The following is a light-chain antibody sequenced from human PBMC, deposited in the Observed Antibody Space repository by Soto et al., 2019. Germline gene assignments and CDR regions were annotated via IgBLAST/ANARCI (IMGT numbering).Light chain of an antibody. V-gene: IGKV3-15*01. J-gene: IGKJ4*01. Sequence: EIVMTQSPATLSVSPGEGATLSCKASQNVYNNLAWYQQRPGQPPRLLIYDASTRDNGISARFSGSGYGTEFTLTISSLQSEDFAVYFCQQCRNWPLTFGGGTKVEIK. CDR1: QNVYNN. CDR3: QQCRNWPLT. CDR2: DAS.